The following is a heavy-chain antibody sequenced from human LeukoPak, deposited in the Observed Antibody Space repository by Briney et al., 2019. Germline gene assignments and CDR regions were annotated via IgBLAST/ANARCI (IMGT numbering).Heavy chain of an antibody. Sequence: GGSLRLSCAASGFTFSSYGMHWVRQAPGKGLEWVAVISYDGSNKYYADSVKGRFTISRDNSKNTLYLQMNRLRAEDTAVYYCAKFSGPFDYWGQGTLVTVSS. V-gene: IGHV3-30*18. CDR3: AKFSGPFDY. CDR1: GFTFSSYG. CDR2: ISYDGSNK. D-gene: IGHD3-10*01. J-gene: IGHJ4*02.